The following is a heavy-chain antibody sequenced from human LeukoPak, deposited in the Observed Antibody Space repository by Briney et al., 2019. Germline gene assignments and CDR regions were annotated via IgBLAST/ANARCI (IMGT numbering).Heavy chain of an antibody. J-gene: IGHJ4*02. CDR3: ARRTGNHYGPFDY. Sequence: KTGGSLRLSCAASGFIFSSYSMNWVRQAPGKGLEWVSSISSSSSFIYYADSVKGRFTISRDNAEDSLYLQMNSLRAEDTAVYFCARRTGNHYGPFDYWGQGTLVTVSS. D-gene: IGHD1-14*01. CDR2: ISSSSSFI. V-gene: IGHV3-21*01. CDR1: GFIFSSYS.